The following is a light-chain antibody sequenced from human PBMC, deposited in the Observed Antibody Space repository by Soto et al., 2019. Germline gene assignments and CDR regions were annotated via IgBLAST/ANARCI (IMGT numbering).Light chain of an antibody. CDR2: DAS. V-gene: IGKV3-20*01. CDR1: QTVRTNY. J-gene: IGKJ4*01. Sequence: VWTQSPGTLSLSPGERATLSCRASQTVRTNYLAWYQQKPGQAPRLLIYDASSRATGIPDRFSGGGSGTDFTLTISSPEPEDFAVYYCQQFSSYPLTFGGGTKVAIK. CDR3: QQFSSYPLT.